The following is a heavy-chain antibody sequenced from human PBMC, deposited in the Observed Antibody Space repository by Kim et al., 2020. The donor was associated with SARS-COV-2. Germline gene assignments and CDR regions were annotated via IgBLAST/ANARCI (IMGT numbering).Heavy chain of an antibody. CDR2: IYYSGST. CDR1: GGSISSSSYY. J-gene: IGHJ4*02. CDR3: ARSPHDFWSGYYTTHFDY. D-gene: IGHD3-3*01. V-gene: IGHV4-39*01. Sequence: SETLSLTCTVSGGSISSSSYYWGWIRQPPGKGLEWIGSIYYSGSTYYNPSLKSRVTISVDTSKNQFSLKLSSVTAADTAVYYCARSPHDFWSGYYTTHFDYWGQGTLVTVSS.